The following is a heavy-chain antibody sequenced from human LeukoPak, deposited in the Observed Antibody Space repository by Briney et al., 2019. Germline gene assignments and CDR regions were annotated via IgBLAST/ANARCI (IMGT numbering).Heavy chain of an antibody. D-gene: IGHD1-14*01. CDR2: LYSDGNT. V-gene: IGHV3-53*01. J-gene: IGHJ4*02. Sequence: GGSLRLSCAASGFTVITNDMTWVRQAPGKGLEWVSVLYSDGNTKYADSEQGRFTISRDNSKNTLYLEMNSLSPDDTAVYCCARGVEPLAANTLAYWGQGTLVTVSS. CDR3: ARGVEPLAANTLAY. CDR1: GFTVITND.